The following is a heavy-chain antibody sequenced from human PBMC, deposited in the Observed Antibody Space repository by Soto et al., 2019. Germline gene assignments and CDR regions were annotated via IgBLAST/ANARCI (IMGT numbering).Heavy chain of an antibody. D-gene: IGHD3-10*01. V-gene: IGHV4-31*03. Sequence: QVQLQESGPGLVKPSQTLSLTCTVSGGSISSGGYYWSWIRQHPGKGLEWIGYIYYSGSTYYNQSLKTRVTISVDTSKNQFSLKLSSVTAADTAVYYCARDPSASGSYFYYWGQGTLVTVSS. CDR2: IYYSGST. J-gene: IGHJ4*02. CDR1: GGSISSGGYY. CDR3: ARDPSASGSYFYY.